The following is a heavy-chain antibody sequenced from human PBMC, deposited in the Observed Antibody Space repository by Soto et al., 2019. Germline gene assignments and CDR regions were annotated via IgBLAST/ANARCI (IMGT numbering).Heavy chain of an antibody. V-gene: IGHV4-34*01. D-gene: IGHD5-18*01. J-gene: IGHJ4*02. CDR1: GGSFSGYY. CDR3: ARVLIAGVTTD. Sequence: QVQLQQWGAGLLKPSETLSLTCAVYGGSFSGYYWSWIRQPTGKGLERIGESNHVGSTNYNPSLKRRVTMSVDPSKNQFSLRLTAVTAADTAVYYCARVLIAGVTTDWGQGTLVIVSS. CDR2: SNHVGST.